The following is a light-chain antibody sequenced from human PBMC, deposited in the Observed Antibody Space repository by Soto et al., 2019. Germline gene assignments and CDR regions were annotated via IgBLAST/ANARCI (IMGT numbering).Light chain of an antibody. V-gene: IGKV3-15*01. CDR2: SAS. Sequence: EIVMTQSPATLSLSPGERATLSCRASQSISTELAWYQQKPGQPPRLLIYSASTRATGVPARFTGSGSRSEFTLTISGLQSEDFAVYYCQQGHNWPLTFGQGTRLEI. CDR3: QQGHNWPLT. J-gene: IGKJ2*01. CDR1: QSISTE.